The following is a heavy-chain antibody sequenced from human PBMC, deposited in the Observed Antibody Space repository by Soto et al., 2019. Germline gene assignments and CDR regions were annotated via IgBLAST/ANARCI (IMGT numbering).Heavy chain of an antibody. CDR1: GFTFSSYS. J-gene: IGHJ4*02. V-gene: IGHV3-48*01. D-gene: IGHD6-19*01. Sequence: GSLRLSCGASGFTFSSYSMNWVRQAPGKGLEWISHISASSRTLFYADSVKGRFTISRDNAKNSLYLQMNSLRAEDTAVYYCAKDPDSSGWYRPHYIDYWGQGTLVTVSS. CDR3: AKDPDSSGWYRPHYIDY. CDR2: ISASSRTL.